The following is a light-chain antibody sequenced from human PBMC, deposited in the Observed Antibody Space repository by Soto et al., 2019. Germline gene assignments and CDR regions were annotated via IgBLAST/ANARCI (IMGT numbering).Light chain of an antibody. V-gene: IGKV3D-15*01. CDR3: QQYNDWPRT. CDR2: DAS. J-gene: IGKJ1*01. CDR1: QSVSIL. Sequence: ELVMTQSPATLSVSPGERATLSCRASQSVSILLAWYQQKPGLAPRLLIYDASSRATGIPDRFSGSGSGTDFTLTISSLLSEDFAVYYCQQYNDWPRTFGQGTKVDIK.